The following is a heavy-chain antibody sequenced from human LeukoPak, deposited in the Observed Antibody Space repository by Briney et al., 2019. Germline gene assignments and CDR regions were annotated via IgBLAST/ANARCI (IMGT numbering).Heavy chain of an antibody. D-gene: IGHD3-22*01. CDR2: ITGSGGST. CDR1: GFTFSSYA. Sequence: PGGSLRLSCAASGFTFSSYAMDWVRQAPGKGLEWASGITGSGGSTYYADSVKGRFTISRDNSKNTLYLQMNSLRAEDTAVYYCESGYTTLTVYGMDVWGQGTTVTVSS. J-gene: IGHJ6*02. CDR3: ESGYTTLTVYGMDV. V-gene: IGHV3-23*01.